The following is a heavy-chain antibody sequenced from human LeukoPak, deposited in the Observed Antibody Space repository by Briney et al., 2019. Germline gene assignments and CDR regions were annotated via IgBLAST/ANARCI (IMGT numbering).Heavy chain of an antibody. D-gene: IGHD3-9*01. CDR1: GGSISSGSYY. V-gene: IGHV4-61*02. J-gene: IGHJ3*02. Sequence: SQTLSLTCTVSGGSISSGSYYWSWIRQPAGKGLEWIGRIYTSGSTNYNPSLKSRVTISVDTSKNQFSLKLSSVTAADTAVYYCARDGHLTYYDILTGRSDAFDIWGQGTMVTVPS. CDR2: IYTSGST. CDR3: ARDGHLTYYDILTGRSDAFDI.